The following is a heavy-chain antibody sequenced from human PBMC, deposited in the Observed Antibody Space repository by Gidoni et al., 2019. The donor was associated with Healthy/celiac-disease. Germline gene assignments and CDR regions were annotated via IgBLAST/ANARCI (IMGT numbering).Heavy chain of an antibody. J-gene: IGHJ4*02. V-gene: IGHV3-30*01. CDR2: ISYDGSNK. CDR3: ARIPVAAAGFDY. D-gene: IGHD6-13*01. CDR1: GFTFSSYA. Sequence: QVQLVESGGGVVQPGRSLRLSCAASGFTFSSYAMHWVRQAPGKGLEWVAVISYDGSNKYYADSVKGRFTISRDNSKNTLYLQMNSLRAEDTAVYYCARIPVAAAGFDYWGQGTLVTVS.